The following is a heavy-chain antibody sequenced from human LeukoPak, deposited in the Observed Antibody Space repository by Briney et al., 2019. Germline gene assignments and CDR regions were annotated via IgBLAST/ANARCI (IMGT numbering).Heavy chain of an antibody. CDR1: GDSLSSNSAA. J-gene: IGHJ5*02. CDR2: TYYRSKLYN. CDR3: ARDQVGARGVWFDP. V-gene: IGHV6-1*01. Sequence: SQTLSLTCALSGDSLSSNSAAWNWVRQSPSRGLEWLGRTYYRSKLYNDYAVYVKSLITINPDTSKNQFSLQLNSVTPDDTAVYYCARDQVGARGVWFDPWGQGTLVTVSS. D-gene: IGHD1-26*01.